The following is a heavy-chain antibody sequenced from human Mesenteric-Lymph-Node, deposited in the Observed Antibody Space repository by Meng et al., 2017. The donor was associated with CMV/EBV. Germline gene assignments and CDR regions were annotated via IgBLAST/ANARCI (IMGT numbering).Heavy chain of an antibody. CDR2: ISRSGSDM. CDR3: ARDVSMVRGIFPYFYGMDV. J-gene: IGHJ6*02. Sequence: GESLKISCAAAGFTFSSYGMNWVRQAPGKGLEWVSYISRSGSDMYYADSVKGRFTISRDNAKNSLFLQMNSLRAEDTAVYLCARDVSMVRGIFPYFYGMDVWGQGTTVTVSS. D-gene: IGHD3-10*01. CDR1: GFTFSSYG. V-gene: IGHV3-48*03.